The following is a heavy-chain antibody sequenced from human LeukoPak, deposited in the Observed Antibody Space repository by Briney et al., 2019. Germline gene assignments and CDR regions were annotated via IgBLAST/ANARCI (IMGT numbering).Heavy chain of an antibody. CDR2: IIPIFGTA. CDR3: ARVRCSSTSCYQTIYYFDC. V-gene: IGHV1-69*01. CDR1: GGTFSSYA. J-gene: IGHJ4*02. D-gene: IGHD2-2*01. Sequence: SVKVSCKASGGTFSSYAISWVRQAPGQGLEWMGGIIPIFGTANYAQKFQGRVTITADESTSTAYMELSSLRSEDTAVYYCARVRCSSTSCYQTIYYFDCWGQGTLVTVSS.